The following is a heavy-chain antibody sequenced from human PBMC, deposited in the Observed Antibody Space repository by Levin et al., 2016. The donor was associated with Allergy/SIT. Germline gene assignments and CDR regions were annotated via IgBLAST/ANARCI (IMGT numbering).Heavy chain of an antibody. CDR2: IRSKAYGGTT. J-gene: IGHJ6*02. Sequence: GESLKISCTASGFTFGDYAMSWVRQAPGKGLEWVGFIRSKAYGGTTEYAASVKGRFTISRDDSKSIAYLQMNSLKTEDTAVYYCTRDCSSTSCYAWYYYYYGMDVWGQGTTVTVSS. D-gene: IGHD2-2*01. V-gene: IGHV3-49*04. CDR3: TRDCSSTSCYAWYYYYYGMDV. CDR1: GFTFGDYA.